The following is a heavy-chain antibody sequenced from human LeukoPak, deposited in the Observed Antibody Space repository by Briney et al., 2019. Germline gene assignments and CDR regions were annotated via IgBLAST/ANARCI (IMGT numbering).Heavy chain of an antibody. D-gene: IGHD2-15*01. CDR2: INPNSGGT. Sequence: ASVKVSCKASGYTFTGYYIHWVRQAPGQGLEWMGWINPNSGGTIYAQKLQGRVTMTRDTSISTAYMELSRLRSDDTAVYYCARGRALYCSGGSCYGFDPWGQGTLVTVSS. V-gene: IGHV1-2*02. CDR1: GYTFTGYY. CDR3: ARGRALYCSGGSCYGFDP. J-gene: IGHJ5*02.